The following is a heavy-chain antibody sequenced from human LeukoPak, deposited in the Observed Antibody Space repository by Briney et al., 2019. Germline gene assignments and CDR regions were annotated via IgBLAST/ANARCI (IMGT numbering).Heavy chain of an antibody. D-gene: IGHD2-15*01. Sequence: GGSLRLSCAASGFTFSSYAMSWVRQAPGKGLEWVSGISGSGGSTYYADSVKGRFTIFRDNSKNTLYLQMNSLRAEDTAVYHCANGWSPDYWGRGTLVAVSS. J-gene: IGHJ4*02. CDR1: GFTFSSYA. CDR2: ISGSGGST. V-gene: IGHV3-23*01. CDR3: ANGWSPDY.